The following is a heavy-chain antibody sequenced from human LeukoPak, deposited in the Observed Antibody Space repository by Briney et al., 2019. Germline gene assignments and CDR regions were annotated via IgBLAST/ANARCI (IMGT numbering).Heavy chain of an antibody. CDR2: IYSSGSS. Sequence: PSETLSLTCTVSGGSISSSSYYWGWIRQPPGKGLEWIGSIYSSGSSYYNPSLKSRVTISVDTSKNQFSLKLSSVTAADTAVYYCATSWWGVVVPAAIRGDAFDIWGQGTMVTVSS. CDR3: ATSWWGVVVPAAIRGDAFDI. J-gene: IGHJ3*02. D-gene: IGHD2-2*01. CDR1: GGSISSSSYY. V-gene: IGHV4-39*01.